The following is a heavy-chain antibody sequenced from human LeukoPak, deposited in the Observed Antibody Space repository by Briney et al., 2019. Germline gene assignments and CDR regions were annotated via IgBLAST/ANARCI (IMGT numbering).Heavy chain of an antibody. D-gene: IGHD2-21*01. CDR3: ARGLVQRYSRYYYYMDV. J-gene: IGHJ6*03. V-gene: IGHV4-61*02. CDR1: GDSISSGSYY. Sequence: PSQTLSLTCTVSGDSISSGSYYWSWIRQPAGKGLEWIGRIYIRGRTSYNPSLKSRVTISVDTSKNQFSLKLSSVTAADTAVYYCARGLVQRYSRYYYYMDVWGKGTTVTVSS. CDR2: IYIRGRT.